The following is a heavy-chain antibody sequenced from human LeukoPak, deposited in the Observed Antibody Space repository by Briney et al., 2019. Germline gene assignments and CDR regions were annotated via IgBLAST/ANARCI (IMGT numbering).Heavy chain of an antibody. CDR3: ARTTYSHGHYFDY. V-gene: IGHV2-70*11. CDR2: IDWDDDK. D-gene: IGHD3-10*01. Sequence: SLRLSCAASGFTFSSYSMNWIRQPPGKALEWPARIDWDDDKYYSTSLKTRLTISKDTSKNQVVLTMTNMDPVDTATYYCARTTYSHGHYFDYWGQGTLVTVSS. J-gene: IGHJ4*02. CDR1: GFTFSSYSM.